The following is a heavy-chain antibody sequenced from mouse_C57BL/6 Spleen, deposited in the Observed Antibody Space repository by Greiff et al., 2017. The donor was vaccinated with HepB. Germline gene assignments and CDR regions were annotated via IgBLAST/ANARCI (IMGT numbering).Heavy chain of an antibody. CDR2: IDPSDSYT. CDR3: AIRSPYAMDY. Sequence: QVQLQQPGAELVKPGASVKLSCKASGYTFTSYWMQWVKQRPGQGLEWIGEIDPSDSYTNYNQKFKGKATLTVDTSSSTAYMQLSSLTSEDSAVYYCAIRSPYAMDYWGQGTSVTVSS. J-gene: IGHJ4*01. CDR1: GYTFTSYW. D-gene: IGHD1-1*01. V-gene: IGHV1-50*01.